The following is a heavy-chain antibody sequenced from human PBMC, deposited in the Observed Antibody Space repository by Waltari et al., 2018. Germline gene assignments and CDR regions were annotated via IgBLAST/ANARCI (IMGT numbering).Heavy chain of an antibody. V-gene: IGHV4-38-2*01. CDR3: ARQGDFDWLLPDVYFDY. D-gene: IGHD3-9*01. CDR2: IYHSGST. CDR1: GYSLSSGHD. J-gene: IGHJ4*02. Sequence: QVQLQESGPGLVKPSETLSRTSADSGYSLSSGHDWGWIRQPPGKGLEWIGSIYHSGSTYYNPSLKSRVTISVDTSKNQFALKLSSVTAADTAVYYCARQGDFDWLLPDVYFDYWGQGTLVTVSS.